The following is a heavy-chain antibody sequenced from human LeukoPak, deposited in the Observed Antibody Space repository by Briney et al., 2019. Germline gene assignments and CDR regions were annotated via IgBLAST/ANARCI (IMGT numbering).Heavy chain of an antibody. CDR3: AKVGGSSWFDELFFVDY. Sequence: GGSLRLSCAASGFTFSSYAMSWVRQAPGKGLEWVSAISGSGGSTYYADSVKGRFTISRDNSKNTLYLQMNSLRAEDTAVYYCAKVGGSSWFDELFFVDYWGQGTLVTVPS. CDR2: ISGSGGST. D-gene: IGHD6-13*01. CDR1: GFTFSSYA. V-gene: IGHV3-23*01. J-gene: IGHJ4*02.